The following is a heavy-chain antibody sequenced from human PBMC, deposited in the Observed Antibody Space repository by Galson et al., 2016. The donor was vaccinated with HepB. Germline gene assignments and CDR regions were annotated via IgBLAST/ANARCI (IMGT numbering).Heavy chain of an antibody. Sequence: SLRLSCAASGFTFSRYTMVWVRQAPGDGLEWVSSISPTSRYKHWAGSLEGRFAVSRDNGRGSMFLQMNNPRVEDTAVYYCARAQGDTSGDDGHFDYWGQGTLVTVSS. CDR2: ISPTSRYK. J-gene: IGHJ4*02. CDR3: ARAQGDTSGDDGHFDY. D-gene: IGHD1-26*01. CDR1: GFTFSRYT. V-gene: IGHV3-21*06.